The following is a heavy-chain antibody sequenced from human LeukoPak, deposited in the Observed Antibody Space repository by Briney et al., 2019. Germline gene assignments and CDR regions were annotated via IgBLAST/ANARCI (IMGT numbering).Heavy chain of an antibody. Sequence: SVTVSCKASGYTFTNYGISWVRQAPGQGLEWMGGIIPIFGTANYAQKFQGRVTITADESTSTAYMELSSLRSEDTAVYYCARDTGYYDSSEGGYGMDVWGQGTTVTVSS. V-gene: IGHV1-69*13. CDR1: GYTFTNYG. J-gene: IGHJ6*02. D-gene: IGHD3-22*01. CDR2: IIPIFGTA. CDR3: ARDTGYYDSSEGGYGMDV.